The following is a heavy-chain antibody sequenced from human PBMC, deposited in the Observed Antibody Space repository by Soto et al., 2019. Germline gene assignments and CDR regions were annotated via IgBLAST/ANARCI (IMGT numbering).Heavy chain of an antibody. CDR2: INHSGST. J-gene: IGHJ4*02. CDR1: GGSFSGYY. Sequence: PSETLSLTCAVYGGSFSGYYWSWIRQPPGKGLEWIGEINHSGSTNYNPSLKSPVTISIDTSKNQFSLKLSSVTAADTAVYYCARLESARGSSWYVYYWGQGTLVTVSS. V-gene: IGHV4-34*01. D-gene: IGHD6-13*01. CDR3: ARLESARGSSWYVYY.